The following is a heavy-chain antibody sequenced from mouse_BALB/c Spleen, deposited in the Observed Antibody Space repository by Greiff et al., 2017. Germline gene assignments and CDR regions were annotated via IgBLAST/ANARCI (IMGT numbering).Heavy chain of an antibody. D-gene: IGHD2-4*01. CDR1: GFTFSSYA. CDR2: ISSGGSYT. Sequence: EVKLVESGGGLVKPGGSLKLSCAASGFTFSSYAMSWVRQSPEKRLEWVAEISSGGSYTYYPDTVTGRFTISRDNAKNTLYLEMSSLKSEDTAMYYCAREESTMITTAWFAYWGQGTLVTVSA. V-gene: IGHV5-9-4*01. CDR3: AREESTMITTAWFAY. J-gene: IGHJ3*01.